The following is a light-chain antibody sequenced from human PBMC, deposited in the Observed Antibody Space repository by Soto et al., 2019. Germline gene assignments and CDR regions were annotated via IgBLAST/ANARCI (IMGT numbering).Light chain of an antibody. CDR3: QSYDSSLSGRYV. J-gene: IGLJ1*01. Sequence: QSVLTQPPSVPGAPGQRVTISCTGSSSNIGAGYDVHWYQQLPGTAPKLLIYGNSNRPSGVPDRFSGSKSGTSASLAITGLHAEDAADYYCQSYDSSLSGRYVFGTGTQLTVL. CDR1: SSNIGAGYD. CDR2: GNS. V-gene: IGLV1-40*01.